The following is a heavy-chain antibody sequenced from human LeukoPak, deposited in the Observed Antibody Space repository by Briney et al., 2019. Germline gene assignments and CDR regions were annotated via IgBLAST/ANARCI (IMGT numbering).Heavy chain of an antibody. CDR2: ISWNSGSI. CDR3: AKGGGYSYGHPYYYGMDV. Sequence: GRSLRLSCAASGFTFDDYAMHWVRQAPGKGLEWVSGISWNSGSIGYADSVKGRFTISRDNSKNTLYLQMNSLRAEDTAVYYCAKGGGYSYGHPYYYGMDVWGQGTTVTVSS. D-gene: IGHD5-18*01. V-gene: IGHV3-9*01. J-gene: IGHJ6*02. CDR1: GFTFDDYA.